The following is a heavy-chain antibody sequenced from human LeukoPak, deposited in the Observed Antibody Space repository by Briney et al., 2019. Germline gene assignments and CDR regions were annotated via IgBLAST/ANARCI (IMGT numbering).Heavy chain of an antibody. J-gene: IGHJ2*01. V-gene: IGHV3-9*01. CDR3: AKAHIRPPYYYDSSGYTIGGYFDL. CDR1: GFTFDDYA. D-gene: IGHD3-22*01. Sequence: GRSLRLSCAASGFTFDDYAMHWVRQAPGKGLEWVSGISWNSGSIGYADSVKGRFTVSRDNAKNSLYLQMNSLRAEDTASYYCAKAHIRPPYYYDSSGYTIGGYFDLWGRGTLVTVSS. CDR2: ISWNSGSI.